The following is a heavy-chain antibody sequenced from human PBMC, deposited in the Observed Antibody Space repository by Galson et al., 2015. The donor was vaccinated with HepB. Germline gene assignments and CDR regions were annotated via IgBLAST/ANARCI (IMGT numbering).Heavy chain of an antibody. V-gene: IGHV3-48*03. CDR2: ISSSGSTI. CDR3: AVEYRSSYGDY. Sequence: SLRLSCAASGFTFSNYEMNGVRKAPGKGLEWVSYISSSGSTIYYADSVKGRFTISRDNTKNSLFLQMNSLRVEDTAVYYCAVEYRSSYGDYWGQGTLVTVSS. D-gene: IGHD6-6*01. J-gene: IGHJ4*02. CDR1: GFTFSNYE.